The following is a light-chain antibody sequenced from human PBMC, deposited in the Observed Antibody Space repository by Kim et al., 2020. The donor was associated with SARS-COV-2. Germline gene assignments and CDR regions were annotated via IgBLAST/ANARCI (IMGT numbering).Light chain of an antibody. J-gene: IGKJ2*01. CDR3: QQYSSYSYT. Sequence: DIQMTQSPSTLSASVGDRVTITCRATQSFSSWLAWYQQKPGKAPKLLIYKASSLESGVPSRFSGSGSGTEFTLTISSLQPDDFATYYCQQYSSYSYTFGQGTKLEI. CDR1: QSFSSW. V-gene: IGKV1-5*03. CDR2: KAS.